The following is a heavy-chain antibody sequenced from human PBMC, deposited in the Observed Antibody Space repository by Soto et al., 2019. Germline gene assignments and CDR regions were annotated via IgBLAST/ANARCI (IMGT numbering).Heavy chain of an antibody. Sequence: SETLSLTCTVSGGSISSSSYYWGWIRQPPGKGLEWIGSIYYSGSTYYNPSLKSRVTISVDTSKNQFSLKLSPVTAADTAVYYCAGPSRGVAATPYYYYYYMDVWGKGTTVTVSS. J-gene: IGHJ6*03. CDR3: AGPSRGVAATPYYYYYYMDV. D-gene: IGHD2-15*01. CDR2: IYYSGST. V-gene: IGHV4-39*01. CDR1: GGSISSSSYY.